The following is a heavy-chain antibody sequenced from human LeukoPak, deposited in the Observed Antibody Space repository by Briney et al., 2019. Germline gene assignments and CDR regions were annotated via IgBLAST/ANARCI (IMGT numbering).Heavy chain of an antibody. J-gene: IGHJ4*02. V-gene: IGHV3-30*18. CDR2: ISYDGSNK. Sequence: GGSLRLSCAASGFTFSSYGMHWVRQAPGKGLEWVAVISYDGSNKYYADSVKGRFTISRDNSKNTLYLQMNSLRAEDTAVYYCAKDAKLDYWGQGTLVTVSS. CDR1: GFTFSSYG. CDR3: AKDAKLDY.